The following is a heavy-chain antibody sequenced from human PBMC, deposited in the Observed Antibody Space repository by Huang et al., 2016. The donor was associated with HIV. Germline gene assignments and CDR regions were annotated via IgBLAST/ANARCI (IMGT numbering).Heavy chain of an antibody. CDR2: INHSGNT. Sequence: QVQLEQWGAGLLKASETLSLTCAVYGGSFSGYYWNWLRQAPGKGLEWVGEINHSGNTNYNPSLKSRVNMSVDTSKRQFSLYLTSLSAADTGTYFCARRYNSRRDYWGRGTLVTVHS. CDR3: ARRYNSRRDY. CDR1: GGSFSGYY. D-gene: IGHD3-22*01. J-gene: IGHJ4*02. V-gene: IGHV4-34*02.